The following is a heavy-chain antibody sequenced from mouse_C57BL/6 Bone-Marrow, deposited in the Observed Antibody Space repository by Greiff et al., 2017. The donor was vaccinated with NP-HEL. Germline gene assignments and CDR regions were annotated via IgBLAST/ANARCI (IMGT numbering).Heavy chain of an antibody. D-gene: IGHD1-1*01. V-gene: IGHV1-77*01. CDR3: ARSDYGSIYWYVDV. CDR1: GYTFTDYY. Sequence: VQLQPSGAELVKPGASVKISCKASGYTFTDYYINWVKQRPGQGLAWIGKIGPGSGSPYYNATVKGKATLTADKSSSQAYMQLSSLTSEDSAVYFCARSDYGSIYWYVDVRGTGTTVTVSS. J-gene: IGHJ1*03. CDR2: IGPGSGSP.